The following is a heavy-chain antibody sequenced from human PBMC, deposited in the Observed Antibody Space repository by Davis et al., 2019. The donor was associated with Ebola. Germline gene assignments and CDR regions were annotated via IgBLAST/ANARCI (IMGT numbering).Heavy chain of an antibody. CDR3: ARDESGYDALGYYYYGMDV. J-gene: IGHJ6*02. CDR2: VSPDGSAT. CDR1: GFGFSNYW. V-gene: IGHV3-74*01. D-gene: IGHD5-12*01. Sequence: HTGGSLRLSCAASGFGFSNYWIHWVRQAPGKGLVWVSRVSPDGSATGYADSVRGRFTISRDNAKNSLYLQMNSLRAEDTAVYYCARDESGYDALGYYYYGMDVWGQGTTVTVSS.